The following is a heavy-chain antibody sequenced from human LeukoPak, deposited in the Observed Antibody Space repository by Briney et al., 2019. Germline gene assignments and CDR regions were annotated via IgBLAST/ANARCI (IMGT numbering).Heavy chain of an antibody. D-gene: IGHD6-19*01. V-gene: IGHV3-23*01. CDR3: AKGISIAVAGTENFDY. CDR2: TSGSGGST. CDR1: GFTFSSYA. Sequence: GGSLRLSCAASGFTFSSYAMSWVRQAPGKGLEWVSATSGSGGSTYYADSVKGRFTIYRDDSKNTLYLQMNSLRAEDTAVYYCAKGISIAVAGTENFDYWGQGTLVTVSS. J-gene: IGHJ4*02.